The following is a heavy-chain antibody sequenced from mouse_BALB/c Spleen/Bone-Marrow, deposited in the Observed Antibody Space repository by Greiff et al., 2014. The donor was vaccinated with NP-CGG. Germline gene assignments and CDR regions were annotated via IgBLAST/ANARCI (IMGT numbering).Heavy chain of an antibody. CDR3: AVYCYGSLDY. V-gene: IGHV1S81*02. Sequence: QVQLQQSGAELVKPGASVKLSCKASGYTFTSYWMHWVKQRPGQGLEWIGEINPSNGRTNYNEKFKSKATLTVDKSSSTAYMQLSSLTSEGSAVYCCAVYCYGSLDYWGQGTTLTVSS. J-gene: IGHJ2*01. CDR1: GYTFTSYW. D-gene: IGHD1-1*01. CDR2: INPSNGRT.